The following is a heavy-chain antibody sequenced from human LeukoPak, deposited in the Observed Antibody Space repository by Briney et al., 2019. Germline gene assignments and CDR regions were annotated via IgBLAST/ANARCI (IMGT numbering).Heavy chain of an antibody. CDR2: IYTSGST. J-gene: IGHJ4*02. D-gene: IGHD3-10*01. V-gene: IGHV4-61*02. Sequence: SETLSLTCTVSGGSISSGSYYWSWIRQPAGKGLEWIGRIYTSGSTNYNPSLKSRVTISVDTSKNQFSLKLSSVTAADTAVYYCARAGYYGSGSIPEWGQGTLVTVSS. CDR1: GGSISSGSYY. CDR3: ARAGYYGSGSIPE.